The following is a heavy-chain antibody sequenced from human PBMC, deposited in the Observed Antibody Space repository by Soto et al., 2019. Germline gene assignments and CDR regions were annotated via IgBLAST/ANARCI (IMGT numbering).Heavy chain of an antibody. CDR3: ARDLVVVVPAAILYYYYGMDV. V-gene: IGHV3-30-3*01. CDR1: GFTFSSYA. D-gene: IGHD2-2*02. J-gene: IGHJ6*02. Sequence: GGSLRLSCAASGFTFSSYAMHWVRQAPGRGLEWVAVISYDGSNKYYADSVKGRFTISRDNSKNTLYLQMNSLRAEDNAVYYCARDLVVVVPAAILYYYYGMDVWGQGTTVTVSS. CDR2: ISYDGSNK.